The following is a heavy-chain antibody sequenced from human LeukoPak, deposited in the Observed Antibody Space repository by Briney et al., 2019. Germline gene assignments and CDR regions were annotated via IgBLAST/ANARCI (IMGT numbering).Heavy chain of an antibody. CDR3: AREPHFDY. Sequence: SETLSLTCTVSGGSTSSYYWSWIRQPPGKGLEWIGYIYYSGSTNYNPSLKSRVTISVDTSKNQFTLKLSSVTAADTAVYYCAREPHFDYWGQGTLVTVSS. CDR1: GGSTSSYY. J-gene: IGHJ4*02. V-gene: IGHV4-59*01. CDR2: IYYSGST.